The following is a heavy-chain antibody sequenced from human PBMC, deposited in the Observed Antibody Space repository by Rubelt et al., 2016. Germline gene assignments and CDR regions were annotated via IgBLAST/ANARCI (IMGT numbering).Heavy chain of an antibody. CDR3: ASMDSSSWYRGWFDP. Sequence: QVQLVQSGAEVKKPGASVKVSCKASGSTFTSYGISWVRQAPGHGLEWMGWISAYNGNTNYAQKLQGRGTTTTETSTSTAYMELRSLRSDDTAVYYCASMDSSSWYRGWFDPWGQGTLVTVSS. CDR2: ISAYNGNT. D-gene: IGHD6-13*01. V-gene: IGHV1-18*01. CDR1: GSTFTSYG. J-gene: IGHJ5*02.